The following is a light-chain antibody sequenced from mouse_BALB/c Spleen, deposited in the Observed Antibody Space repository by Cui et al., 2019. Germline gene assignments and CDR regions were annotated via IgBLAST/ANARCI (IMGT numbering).Light chain of an antibody. J-gene: IGKJ1*01. CDR2: STS. CDR3: LQYDNLWT. V-gene: IGKV19-93*01. CDR1: QDITKY. Sequence: DIEMKHAPSSLSALLGGKVIISWKASQDITKYISCHQQPPGKGPRLLIPSTSSLQPGIPSRFSGSGSGRDYSFSISNLEPEDIATYYCLQYDNLWTFGGGTKLEIK.